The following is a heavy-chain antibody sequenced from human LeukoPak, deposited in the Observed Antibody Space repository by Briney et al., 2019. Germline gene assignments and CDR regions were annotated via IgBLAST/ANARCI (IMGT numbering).Heavy chain of an antibody. D-gene: IGHD1-26*01. CDR2: ISGSGGST. Sequence: GGSLRLSCAASGFTFSSYAMSWVRQAPGKGLEWVSAISGSGGSTYYADSVKGRFAISRDNSKNTLYLQMNSLRAEDTAVYYCAKDLDSGSYHDAFDIWGQGTMVTVSS. J-gene: IGHJ3*02. CDR1: GFTFSSYA. V-gene: IGHV3-23*01. CDR3: AKDLDSGSYHDAFDI.